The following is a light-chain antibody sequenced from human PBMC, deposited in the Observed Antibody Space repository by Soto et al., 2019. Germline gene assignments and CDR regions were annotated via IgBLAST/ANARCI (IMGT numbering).Light chain of an antibody. CDR1: SSDVGVYNY. V-gene: IGLV2-14*01. Sequence: QSALTQPASVSGSPGQSITISCTGTSSDVGVYNYVSWYQQHPGKAPKLMIYDVSNRPSGVSNRFSGSKSGNTASLTISGLQFEDEADYYCSSYTSSSTVVFGGGTQLTVL. CDR2: DVS. J-gene: IGLJ2*01. CDR3: SSYTSSSTVV.